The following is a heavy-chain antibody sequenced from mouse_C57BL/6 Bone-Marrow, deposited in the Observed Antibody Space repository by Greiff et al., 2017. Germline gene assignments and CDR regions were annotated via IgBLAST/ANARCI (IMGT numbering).Heavy chain of an antibody. J-gene: IGHJ3*01. CDR3: TRWGVTTPLAY. CDR1: GYTFTDYE. Sequence: QVQLKQSGAELVRPGASVTLSCKASGYTFTDYEMHWVKQTPVHGLEWIGAIDPETGGTAYNQKFKGKAILTADKSSSTAYMELRSLTSEDSAVYYCTRWGVTTPLAYWGQGTLVTVSA. CDR2: IDPETGGT. D-gene: IGHD2-2*01. V-gene: IGHV1-15*01.